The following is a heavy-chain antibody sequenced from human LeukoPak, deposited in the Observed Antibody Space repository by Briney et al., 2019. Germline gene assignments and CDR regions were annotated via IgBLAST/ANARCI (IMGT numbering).Heavy chain of an antibody. D-gene: IGHD5-12*01. V-gene: IGHV4-34*01. J-gene: IGHJ4*02. CDR3: ARSTVATNRYFDY. CDR2: INHSGST. Sequence: SETLSLTCAVYGGSFSGYYWSWIRQPPGKGLEWIGEINHSGSTNYNPSLKSRVTISVDTSENQFSLKLSSVTAADTAVYYCARSTVATNRYFDYWGQGTLVTVSS. CDR1: GGSFSGYY.